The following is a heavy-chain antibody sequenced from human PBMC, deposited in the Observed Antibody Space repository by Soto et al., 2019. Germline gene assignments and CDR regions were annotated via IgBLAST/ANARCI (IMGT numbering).Heavy chain of an antibody. CDR2: ISYDGSNK. Sequence: GGSLRLSCAASGFTFSGNAMHWVRQAPGKGLEWVAVISYDGSNKYYADSVKGRFTISRDNSKNTLYLQINSLRAEDTAVYYCARDLGXSSGYLALYYYYYGMDVWGQGTTVTVSS. D-gene: IGHD3-22*01. J-gene: IGHJ6*02. CDR1: GFTFSGNA. CDR3: ARDLGXSSGYLALYYYYYGMDV. V-gene: IGHV3-30-3*01.